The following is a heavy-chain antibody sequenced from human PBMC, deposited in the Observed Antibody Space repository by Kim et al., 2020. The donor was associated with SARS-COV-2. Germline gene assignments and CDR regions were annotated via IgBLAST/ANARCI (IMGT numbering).Heavy chain of an antibody. V-gene: IGHV3-30-3*01. J-gene: IGHJ4*02. Sequence: GGSLRLSCAASGFTFSSYAMHWVRQAPGKGLEWVAVISYDGSNKYYADSVKGRFTISRDNSKNTLYLQMNSLRAEDTAVYYCASFMVRGVIPHYFDYWGQGTLVTVSS. CDR1: GFTFSSYA. D-gene: IGHD3-10*01. CDR3: ASFMVRGVIPHYFDY. CDR2: ISYDGSNK.